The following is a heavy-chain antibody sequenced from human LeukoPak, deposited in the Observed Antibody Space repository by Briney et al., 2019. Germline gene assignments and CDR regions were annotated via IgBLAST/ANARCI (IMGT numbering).Heavy chain of an antibody. CDR2: ISSDGSNA. J-gene: IGHJ4*02. V-gene: IGHV3-30*18. Sequence: PGRSLRLSCAASGFTFSSYGMHWVRQAPGKGLEWVAVISSDGSNAYYADSVKGRFTMSRDNSKNTLYLQMNSLRAEDTAVYYCAKGLKRGSGWYEVDYWGQGTLVTVSS. D-gene: IGHD6-19*01. CDR1: GFTFSSYG. CDR3: AKGLKRGSGWYEVDY.